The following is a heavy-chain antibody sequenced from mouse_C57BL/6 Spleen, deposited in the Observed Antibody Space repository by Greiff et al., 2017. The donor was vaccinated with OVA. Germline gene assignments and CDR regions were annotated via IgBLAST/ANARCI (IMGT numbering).Heavy chain of an antibody. CDR1: GFTFSSYA. CDR3: ARDPRLHAMDY. D-gene: IGHD2-4*01. CDR2: ISDGGSYT. Sequence: EVQVVESGGGLVKPGGSLKLSCAASGFTFSSYAMSWVRQTPEKRLEWVATISDGGSYTYYPDNVKGRFTISRDNAKNNLYLQMSHLKSEDTAMYYCARDPRLHAMDYWGQGTSVTVSS. V-gene: IGHV5-4*01. J-gene: IGHJ4*01.